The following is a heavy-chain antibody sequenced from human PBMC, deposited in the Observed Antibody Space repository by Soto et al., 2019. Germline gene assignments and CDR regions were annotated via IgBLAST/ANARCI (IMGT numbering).Heavy chain of an antibody. CDR2: INAGNGNT. V-gene: IGHV1-3*01. Sequence: QVQLVQSGAEVKEPGASVKVSCKASGYTFTSYAVHWVRQAPGQRLEWMGWINAGNGNTKYSQKFQGRVTITRDTSASTAYMELSSLRSEDTAVYYCARDLLGVAVDRTSLNYFDYWGQGTLVTVSS. D-gene: IGHD6-19*01. J-gene: IGHJ4*02. CDR1: GYTFTSYA. CDR3: ARDLLGVAVDRTSLNYFDY.